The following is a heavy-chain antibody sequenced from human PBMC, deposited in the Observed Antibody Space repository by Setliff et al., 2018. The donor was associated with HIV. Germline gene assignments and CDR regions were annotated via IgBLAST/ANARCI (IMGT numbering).Heavy chain of an antibody. Sequence: PSETLSLTCNVSGGSISSSNYFWTWIRQPAGKGLEWIGHIYTSGSTNYNPSLKSRVTISVDTSKNQFSLKLSSVTAADTAVYYCAREYRNRNYYYYYMDVWGKGTTVTVSS. D-gene: IGHD1-1*01. CDR2: IYTSGST. J-gene: IGHJ6*03. CDR3: AREYRNRNYYYYYMDV. V-gene: IGHV4-61*09. CDR1: GGSISSSNYF.